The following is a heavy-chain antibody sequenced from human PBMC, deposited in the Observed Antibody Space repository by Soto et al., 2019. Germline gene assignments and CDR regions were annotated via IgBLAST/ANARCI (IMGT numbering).Heavy chain of an antibody. D-gene: IGHD5-12*01. CDR3: ARGQWLRPYYFDY. CDR2: IIPILGIA. V-gene: IGHV1-69*02. CDR1: GGTFSSYT. J-gene: IGHJ4*02. Sequence: QVQLVQSGAEVKKPGSSVKVSCKASGGTFSSYTISWVRQAPGQGLEWMGRIIPILGIANYAQKFQGRVTITADKSTSTAYMELSSLRSEDTAVYYCARGQWLRPYYFDYWGQGTLVTVSS.